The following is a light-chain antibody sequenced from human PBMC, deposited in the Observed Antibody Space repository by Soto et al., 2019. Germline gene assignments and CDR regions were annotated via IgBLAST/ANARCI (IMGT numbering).Light chain of an antibody. CDR3: QQYVTSSPRT. CDR1: QSVSSN. V-gene: IGKV3-20*01. J-gene: IGKJ1*01. CDR2: GAS. Sequence: EIVMTQSPATLSVSPGERATLSCRASQSVSSNLAWYQQKPGQAPRLLIYGASSRATGIPDRFSGSGSGTDFTLTISRLEPKDFAVYYCQQYVTSSPRTFGQGTKVDIK.